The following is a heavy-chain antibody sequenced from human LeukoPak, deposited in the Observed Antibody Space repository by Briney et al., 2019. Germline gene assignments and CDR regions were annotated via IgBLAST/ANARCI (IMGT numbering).Heavy chain of an antibody. CDR2: IYTSGST. J-gene: IGHJ5*02. V-gene: IGHV4-4*09. CDR1: GGSISSYY. Sequence: SETLSLTCTVSGGSISSYYWSWIRQPPGKGLEWIGYIYTSGSTNYNPSLKSRVTISVDTSKNQFSLKLSSVTAADTAVYHCARLHQFRFDPWGQGTLVTVSS. D-gene: IGHD4-11*01. CDR3: ARLHQFRFDP.